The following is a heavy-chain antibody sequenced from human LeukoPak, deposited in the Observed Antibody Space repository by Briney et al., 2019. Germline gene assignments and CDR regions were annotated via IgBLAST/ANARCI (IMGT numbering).Heavy chain of an antibody. V-gene: IGHV3-30*02. CDR2: IRYDGSNK. J-gene: IGHJ4*02. CDR1: GFTFSSYV. Sequence: GGSLRLSCAASGFTFSSYVMHWVRQAPGKGLEWVAFIRYDGSNKYYSDSVKGRFTISRDNSQNTLYLHMSSLRAEDTAIYYCATEQEGRRAAFDHWGQGTLVTVSS. CDR3: ATEQEGRRAAFDH. D-gene: IGHD1/OR15-1a*01.